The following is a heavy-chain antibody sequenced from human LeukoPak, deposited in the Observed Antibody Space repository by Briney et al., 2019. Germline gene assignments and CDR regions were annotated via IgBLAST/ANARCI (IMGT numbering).Heavy chain of an antibody. Sequence: PGGSLRLPCVTSGFTFNDYTMNWVRQAPGSGLDWVSSISNGSSDIYYADSVKGRFTISRDNTKNSLYLEMNSLRAEDTAQYYCVRDKYEILSGFHYYYGMDVWGQGTTVTVSS. CDR2: ISNGSSDI. J-gene: IGHJ6*02. D-gene: IGHD3-9*01. CDR1: GFTFNDYT. V-gene: IGHV3-21*06. CDR3: VRDKYEILSGFHYYYGMDV.